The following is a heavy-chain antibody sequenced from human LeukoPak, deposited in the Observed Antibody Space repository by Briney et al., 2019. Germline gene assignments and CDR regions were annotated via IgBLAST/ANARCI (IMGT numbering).Heavy chain of an antibody. J-gene: IGHJ5*02. CDR2: ISYEGGTQ. D-gene: IGHD3-10*01. Sequence: GGSLRLSCAASGFTFSSYAMNWVRQAPGKGLEWVAVISYEGGTQHYADSVKGRFIISRDNPRNTLYLQMNILRTEDTAVYYCAKEGTPQVSTWYDLWGQGTQVIVSS. CDR1: GFTFSSYA. CDR3: AKEGTPQVSTWYDL. V-gene: IGHV3-30*18.